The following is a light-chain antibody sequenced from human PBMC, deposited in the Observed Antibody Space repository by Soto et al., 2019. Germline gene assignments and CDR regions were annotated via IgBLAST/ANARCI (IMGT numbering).Light chain of an antibody. CDR2: AAS. Sequence: DIQMTQSPSSLSASVGDRVTITCRASQSISNYLNWYQQKPGKAPKLLIYAASSLQSGVPSRFSGSGSGTDFTLTISSLQPEDFATYYCQQSYSTPLFTFGPGTKVAIK. J-gene: IGKJ3*01. CDR1: QSISNY. CDR3: QQSYSTPLFT. V-gene: IGKV1-39*01.